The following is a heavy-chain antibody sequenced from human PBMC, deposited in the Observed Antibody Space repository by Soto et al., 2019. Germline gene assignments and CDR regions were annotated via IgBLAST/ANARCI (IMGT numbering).Heavy chain of an antibody. V-gene: IGHV4-34*01. CDR2: INHSGST. CDR1: GGSFSGYY. D-gene: IGHD3-10*01. J-gene: IGHJ3*01. CDR3: ARAPFLFRGHACDL. Sequence: SETLSLTCAVYGGSFSGYYWSWIRQPPGKGLEWIGEINHSGSTNYNPSLKSRVTISVDTSKNQFSLKLSSVTAADTAVYYCARAPFLFRGHACDLWGQGTMVTVSS.